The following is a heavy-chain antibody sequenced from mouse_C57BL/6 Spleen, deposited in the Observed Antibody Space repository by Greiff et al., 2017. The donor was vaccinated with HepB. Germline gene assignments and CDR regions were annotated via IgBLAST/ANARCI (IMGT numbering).Heavy chain of an antibody. Sequence: VQLQQSGAELVRPGASVKLSCTASGFNIKDDYMHWVKQRPEQGLEWIGWIDPENGDTEYASKFQGKATITADTSSNTAYLQLSSLTSEGTAVYYCTTGGSSLDYAMDYWGQGTSVTVSS. J-gene: IGHJ4*01. CDR3: TTGGSSLDYAMDY. D-gene: IGHD1-1*01. V-gene: IGHV14-4*01. CDR2: IDPENGDT. CDR1: GFNIKDDY.